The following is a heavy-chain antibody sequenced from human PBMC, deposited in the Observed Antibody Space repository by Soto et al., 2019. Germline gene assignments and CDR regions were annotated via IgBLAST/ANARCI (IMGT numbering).Heavy chain of an antibody. D-gene: IGHD3-10*01. J-gene: IGHJ6*02. CDR1: GYTFTGYY. CDR2: MNPNSGNT. CDR3: ARDRELLWFGVGDYYGMDV. Sequence: GASVKVSCKASGYTFTGYYMHWVRQAPGQGLEWMGWMNPNSGNTGYAQKFQGRVTMTRNTSISTAYMELSSLRSEDTAVYYCARDRELLWFGVGDYYGMDVWGQGTTVTVSS. V-gene: IGHV1-8*02.